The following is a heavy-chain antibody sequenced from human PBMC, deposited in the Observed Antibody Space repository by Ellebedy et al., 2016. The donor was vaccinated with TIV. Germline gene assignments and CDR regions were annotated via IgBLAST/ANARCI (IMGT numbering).Heavy chain of an antibody. V-gene: IGHV3-43*02. CDR1: GFTFADYA. J-gene: IGHJ6*02. CDR3: AKQVYGSGSYLHGMDV. CDR2: ISGDGVNT. Sequence: GGSLRLSCAASGFTFADYAMHWVRQAPGKGLEWVSLISGDGVNTYTADSVKGRFTISRDNSKNSLYLQMNSLRTEDTALYYFAKQVYGSGSYLHGMDVWGQGTTVAVSS. D-gene: IGHD3-10*01.